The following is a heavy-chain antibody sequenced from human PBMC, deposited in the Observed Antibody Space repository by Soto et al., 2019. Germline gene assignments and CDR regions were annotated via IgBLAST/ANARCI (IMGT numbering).Heavy chain of an antibody. Sequence: QVYLEQSGAEVKKPGASVKVTCKASGYTLWNFGISWVRQAPGQGLEWMGWISPYNDNTNYVQKFQDRVTMTTDTSTNTAYMELRSLRSDDTAVYYCARLRTSGYHTHYYYGMDVWGQGTTVTVSS. CDR2: ISPYNDNT. V-gene: IGHV1-18*01. CDR3: ARLRTSGYHTHYYYGMDV. J-gene: IGHJ6*02. CDR1: GYTLWNFG. D-gene: IGHD3-22*01.